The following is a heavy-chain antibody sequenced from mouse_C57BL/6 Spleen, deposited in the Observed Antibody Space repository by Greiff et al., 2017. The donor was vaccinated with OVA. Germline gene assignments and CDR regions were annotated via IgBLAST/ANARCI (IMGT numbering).Heavy chain of an antibody. CDR3: ARLNWDYAMDY. Sequence: EVQWVESGGGLVKPGGSLKLSCAASGFTFSDYGMHWVRQAPEKGLEWVAYISSGSSTIYYADTVKGRFTISRDNAKNTLFLQMTSLRSEDTAMYYCARLNWDYAMDYWGQGTSVTVSS. V-gene: IGHV5-17*01. CDR2: ISSGSSTI. J-gene: IGHJ4*01. D-gene: IGHD4-1*01. CDR1: GFTFSDYG.